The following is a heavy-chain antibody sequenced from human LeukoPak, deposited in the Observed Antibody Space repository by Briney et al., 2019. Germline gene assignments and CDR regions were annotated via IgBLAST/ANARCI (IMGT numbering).Heavy chain of an antibody. J-gene: IGHJ4*02. V-gene: IGHV3-43*02. CDR1: GFTFDDYA. CDR3: AKDYCGGDCYLFHY. Sequence: GGSLRLSCAASGFTFDDYAMHWVRQAPGKGLEWVSLINGDGDGTYYADSVKGRFTISRDNSKNSLFLQMSSLRTEDTALYYCAKDYCGGDCYLFHYWGQGTLVTVSS. D-gene: IGHD2-21*02. CDR2: INGDGDGT.